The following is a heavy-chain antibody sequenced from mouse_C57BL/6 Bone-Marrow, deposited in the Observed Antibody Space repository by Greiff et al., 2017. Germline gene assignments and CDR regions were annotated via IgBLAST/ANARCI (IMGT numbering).Heavy chain of an antibody. CDR2: IDPENGDT. J-gene: IGHJ2*01. V-gene: IGHV14-4*01. CDR1: GFNIKDDY. CDR3: TLGNFDY. Sequence: VQLQQSGAELVRPGASVKLSCTASGFNIKDDYMHWVEQRPEQGLEWIGWIDPENGDTEYASKFQGKATITADTSSNTAYLQLSSLTSEDTAVYYCTLGNFDYWGQGTTLTVSS.